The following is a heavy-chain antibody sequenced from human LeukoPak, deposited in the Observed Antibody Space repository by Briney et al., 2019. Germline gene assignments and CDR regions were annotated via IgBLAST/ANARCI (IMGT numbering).Heavy chain of an antibody. CDR1: GFTFSSYW. Sequence: GGSLRLSCAASGFTFSSYWMHWVRQAPGKGLVWVSSISSSSSYIYHADSVKGRFTISRDNAKNSLYLQMNSLRAEDTAVYYCARPLGDYYDSSGYIFNWGQGTLVTVSS. CDR3: ARPLGDYYDSSGYIFN. J-gene: IGHJ4*02. D-gene: IGHD3-22*01. CDR2: ISSSSSYI. V-gene: IGHV3-21*01.